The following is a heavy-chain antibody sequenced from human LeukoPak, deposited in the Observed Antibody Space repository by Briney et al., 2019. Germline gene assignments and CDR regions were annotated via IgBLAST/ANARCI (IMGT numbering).Heavy chain of an antibody. V-gene: IGHV3-30*18. J-gene: IGHJ6*02. CDR1: GFTFSSYG. CDR2: ISYDGSNK. CDR3: AKDGNYYDGSLLNYYYGMDV. Sequence: PGRSLRLSCAASGFTFSSYGMHWVRQAPGKGLEWVAVISYDGSNKYYADSVKGRFTISRDNSKNTLYLQMNSLRAEDTAVYYCAKDGNYYDGSLLNYYYGMDVWGQGTTVTVSS. D-gene: IGHD3-22*01.